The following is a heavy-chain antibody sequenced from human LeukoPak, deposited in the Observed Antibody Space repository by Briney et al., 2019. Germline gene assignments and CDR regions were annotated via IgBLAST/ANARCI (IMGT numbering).Heavy chain of an antibody. D-gene: IGHD3-10*01. CDR3: ARYYYGSGSYIDP. J-gene: IGHJ5*02. CDR2: IYYSGST. V-gene: IGHV4-31*03. CDR1: GGSISSGGYY. Sequence: YPSQTLSLTCTVSGGSISSGGYYWTWIRQHPGKGLEWIGYIYYSGSTYYNPSLKSRVTISVDTSKNQFSLRLSSVTAADTAVYYCARYYYGSGSYIDPWGQGTLDTVSS.